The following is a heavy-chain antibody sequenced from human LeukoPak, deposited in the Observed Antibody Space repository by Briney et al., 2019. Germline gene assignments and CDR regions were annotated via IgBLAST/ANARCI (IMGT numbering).Heavy chain of an antibody. V-gene: IGHV4-61*02. CDR3: ARGWGSTSSNYFDP. Sequence: PSQTLSLTCTVSGGSIISNNFYWSWIRQPAGKGLEWIGRIYGSGSTNYSPSLRGRATISMGTSKNQFSLNLNSVTAADTAVYFCARGWGSTSSNYFDPWGQGTLVTVSS. J-gene: IGHJ5*02. CDR1: GGSIISNNFY. D-gene: IGHD2-2*01. CDR2: IYGSGST.